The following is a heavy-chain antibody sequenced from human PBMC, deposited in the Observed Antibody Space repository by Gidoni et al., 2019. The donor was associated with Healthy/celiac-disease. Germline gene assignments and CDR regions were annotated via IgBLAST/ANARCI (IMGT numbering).Heavy chain of an antibody. V-gene: IGHV3-53*02. D-gene: IGHD4-4*01. J-gene: IGHJ6*02. Sequence: EVQLVETGGGLIQPGGSLRLSCAAYGLTVSSNYMSWVRQAPGKGLEWVSVIYSGGSTYYADSVKGRFTISRDNSKNTLYLQMNSLRAEDTAVFYCASSYYSNYVLYYYGMDVWGQGTTVTVSS. CDR1: GLTVSSNY. CDR3: ASSYYSNYVLYYYGMDV. CDR2: IYSGGST.